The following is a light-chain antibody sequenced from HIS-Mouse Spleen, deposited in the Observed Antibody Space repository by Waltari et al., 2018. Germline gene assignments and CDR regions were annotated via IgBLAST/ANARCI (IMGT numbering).Light chain of an antibody. Sequence: QSALTQPASVSGSPGQSITISCTGTSRHVGGYNHVPWYQQHPGKAPKLMIYEVSNRPSGVSNRFSGSKSGNTASLTISGLQAEDEADYYCSSYTSSSTLVFGTGTKVTVL. CDR2: EVS. CDR1: SRHVGGYNH. J-gene: IGLJ1*01. V-gene: IGLV2-14*01. CDR3: SSYTSSSTLV.